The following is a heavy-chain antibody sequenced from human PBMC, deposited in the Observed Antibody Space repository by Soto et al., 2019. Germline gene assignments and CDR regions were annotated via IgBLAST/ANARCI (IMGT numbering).Heavy chain of an antibody. CDR3: ARDPTYFYDSSGYYDF. D-gene: IGHD3-22*01. CDR1: GFTFSNYW. Sequence: PGGSLRLSCAASGFTFSNYWMHWVRQAPGKGLVWLSRIDSDGSTTSYADSVKGRFTISRDNAKNTLYLQMNSLRAEDTAVYYCARDPTYFYDSSGYYDFWGQGT. J-gene: IGHJ4*02. CDR2: IDSDGSTT. V-gene: IGHV3-74*01.